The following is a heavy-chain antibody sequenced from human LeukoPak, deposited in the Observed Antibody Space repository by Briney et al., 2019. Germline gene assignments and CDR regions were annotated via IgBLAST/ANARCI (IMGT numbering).Heavy chain of an antibody. D-gene: IGHD4-23*01. CDR1: GFTFSSYW. Sequence: GGSLRLSCAASGFTFSSYWMNWVRQAPGKGLVWVSRIASDGSSTTYADSVKGRFSISRDNAKNTLYLQMNSLRVEDTAVYYCARGRPHGNDYWGQGNLVTVSS. J-gene: IGHJ4*02. V-gene: IGHV3-74*01. CDR2: IASDGSST. CDR3: ARGRPHGNDY.